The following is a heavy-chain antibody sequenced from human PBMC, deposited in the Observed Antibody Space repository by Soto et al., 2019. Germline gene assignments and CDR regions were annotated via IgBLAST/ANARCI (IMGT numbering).Heavy chain of an antibody. Sequence: GGSLRLSCAASGFTFSSYATSWVRQAPGKGREWVSAISGSGGSTYYADSVKGRFTISRDNSKNTLYLQMNSLRAEDTAVYYCAKELAAAGSVGAFDIWGQGTMVTVSS. CDR2: ISGSGGST. CDR3: AKELAAAGSVGAFDI. D-gene: IGHD6-13*01. J-gene: IGHJ3*02. V-gene: IGHV3-23*01. CDR1: GFTFSSYA.